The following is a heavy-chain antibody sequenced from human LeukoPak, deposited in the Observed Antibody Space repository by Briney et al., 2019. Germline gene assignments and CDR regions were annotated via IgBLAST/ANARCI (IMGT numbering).Heavy chain of an antibody. D-gene: IGHD2-15*01. CDR1: GYTFTSYA. CDR3: ARSGWWQLAYFDY. CDR2: INAGNGNT. V-gene: IGHV1-3*01. Sequence: ASVKVSCKASGYTFTSYAMHWVRQATGQRLEWMGWINAGNGNTKYSQKFQGRVTITRDTSASTAYMELSSMRSEDTAVYYCARSGWWQLAYFDYWGQGTLVTVSS. J-gene: IGHJ4*02.